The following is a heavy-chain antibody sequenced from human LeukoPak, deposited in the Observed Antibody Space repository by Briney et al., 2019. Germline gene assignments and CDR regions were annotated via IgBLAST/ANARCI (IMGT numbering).Heavy chain of an antibody. CDR2: INHSGST. CDR1: GGSFSGYY. V-gene: IGHV4-34*01. J-gene: IGHJ6*02. CDR3: ARTTVTYYYYYGMDV. Sequence: PSETLSLTCAVYGGSFSGYYWSWIRQPPGKGLEWIGEINHSGSTNYNPSLKSRVTISVDTSKNQFSLKLSSVTAADTAAYYCARTTVTYYYYYGMDVWGQGTTVTVSS. D-gene: IGHD4-11*01.